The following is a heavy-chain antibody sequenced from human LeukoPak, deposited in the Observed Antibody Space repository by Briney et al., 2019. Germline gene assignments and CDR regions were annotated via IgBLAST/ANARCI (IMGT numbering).Heavy chain of an antibody. Sequence: GGSLRLSCTASGFTFGDYAMSWFRQAPGKGLEWVGSIRSKAYGGTTEYAASVKGRFTISRDDSKSIAYLQMNSLKTEDTAVYYCTRDWSSGWWWAYYMDVWGKGTTVTVSS. CDR2: IRSKAYGGTT. V-gene: IGHV3-49*03. CDR3: TRDWSSGWWWAYYMDV. J-gene: IGHJ6*03. CDR1: GFTFGDYA. D-gene: IGHD2-21*01.